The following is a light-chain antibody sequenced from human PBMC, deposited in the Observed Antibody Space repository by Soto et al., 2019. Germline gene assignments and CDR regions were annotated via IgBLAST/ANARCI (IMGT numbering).Light chain of an antibody. CDR3: SSYTIITTLV. J-gene: IGLJ3*02. Sequence: QSALTQPASVSGSPGQSITISCTGTSSDVGGYNYVSWYQQHPGKAPKLMIYEVSNRPSGVSNRFSGSKSGNTASLTISGLQAEDEADYYCSSYTIITTLVFGGGTKLTVL. CDR2: EVS. CDR1: SSDVGGYNY. V-gene: IGLV2-14*01.